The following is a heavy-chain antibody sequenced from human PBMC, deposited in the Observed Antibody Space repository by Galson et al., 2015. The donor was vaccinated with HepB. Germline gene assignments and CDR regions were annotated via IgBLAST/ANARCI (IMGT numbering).Heavy chain of an antibody. CDR2: LDGRGTIT. CDR3: AIWATSERRFHS. D-gene: IGHD3-16*01. J-gene: IGHJ4*02. V-gene: IGHV3-23*05. Sequence: SLRLSCAASGVTFSSYGLNWVRQAPGKGLEWVSALDGRGTITYYSDSVRGRFTISGESSRDSSKNNLYPQMNSLRAEDKALYYCAIWATSERRFHSWGRGTLVTVSS. CDR1: GVTFSSYG.